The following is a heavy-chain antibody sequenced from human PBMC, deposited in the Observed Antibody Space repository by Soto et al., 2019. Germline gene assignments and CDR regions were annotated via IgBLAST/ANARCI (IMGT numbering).Heavy chain of an antibody. CDR3: ARTSRFDC. Sequence: SETLSLTCAVSGGSISSSNWWSWVRQPPGKGLEWIGEINHSGSTNYNPSLKSRVTMSVDTSKNQFSLKLSSVTAADTAVYYCARTSRFDCWGQGTLVTVSS. D-gene: IGHD6-6*01. J-gene: IGHJ4*02. CDR1: GGSISSSNW. V-gene: IGHV4-4*02. CDR2: INHSGST.